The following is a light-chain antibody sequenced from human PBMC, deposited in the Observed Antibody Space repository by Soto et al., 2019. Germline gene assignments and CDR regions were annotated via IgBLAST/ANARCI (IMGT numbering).Light chain of an antibody. J-gene: IGLJ1*01. CDR1: SSDIGDYKF. V-gene: IGLV2-14*01. CDR2: DVS. CDR3: SSYTGSTTLPYV. Sequence: QSVLTQPASVSGSPGQSITISCTGTSSDIGDYKFVSWYQQHPGKAPKLMIFDVSDRPSGVSNRFSGSKSGNTASLTISGLQAEDEADYYCSSYTGSTTLPYVFGTGTKLTVL.